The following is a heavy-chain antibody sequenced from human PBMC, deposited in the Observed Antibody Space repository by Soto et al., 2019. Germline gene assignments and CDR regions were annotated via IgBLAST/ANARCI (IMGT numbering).Heavy chain of an antibody. V-gene: IGHV3-30*18. CDR1: GFTFSSYG. Sequence: QVQLVEYGGGVVQPGRSLRLSCAASGFTFSSYGMHWVRQAPGKGLEWVAVISYDGSNKYYADSVKGRFTISRDNSKNTLYLQMNSLRAEDTAVYYCAKGDGTKGFDYWGQGTLVTVSS. CDR3: AKGDGTKGFDY. D-gene: IGHD1-1*01. J-gene: IGHJ4*02. CDR2: ISYDGSNK.